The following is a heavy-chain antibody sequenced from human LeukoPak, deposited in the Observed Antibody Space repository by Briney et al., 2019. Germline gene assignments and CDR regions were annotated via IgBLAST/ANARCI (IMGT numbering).Heavy chain of an antibody. CDR3: TTGPSFGYAW. Sequence: GGSLRLSCAASGMTFSNHWMHWVRQAPGKGLVWVSLIKTDGRTTIYADSVKGRFTISRDDGKSTLYLQMNSLRAEDTAIYYCTTGPSFGYAWWGQGTVVTVSS. CDR2: IKTDGRTT. V-gene: IGHV3-74*01. D-gene: IGHD3-16*01. J-gene: IGHJ4*02. CDR1: GMTFSNHW.